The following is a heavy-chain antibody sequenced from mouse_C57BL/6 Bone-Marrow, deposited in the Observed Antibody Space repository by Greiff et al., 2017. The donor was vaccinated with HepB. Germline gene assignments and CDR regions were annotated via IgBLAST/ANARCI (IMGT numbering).Heavy chain of an antibody. J-gene: IGHJ4*01. CDR2: IDPYDSYT. D-gene: IGHD1-1*01. Sequence: QVQLQQPGAELVMPGASVKLSCKASGYTFTSYWMHWVKQRPGQGLEWMGEIDPYDSYTNYNQKFKGKSTLTVDKASSTAYMQLSSLTSEASAVYYCARSAGVIANAYYYAMDYWGQGTSVTVSS. CDR1: GYTFTSYW. V-gene: IGHV1-69*01. CDR3: ARSAGVIANAYYYAMDY.